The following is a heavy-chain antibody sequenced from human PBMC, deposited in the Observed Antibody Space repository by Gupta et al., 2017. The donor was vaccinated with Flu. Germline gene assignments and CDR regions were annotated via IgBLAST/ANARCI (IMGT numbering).Heavy chain of an antibody. CDR2: IIPIFGTA. Sequence: QVQLVQSGAEVKKPGSSVKVSCKASGGTFSSYAISWVRQAPGQGLEWMAGIIPIFGTANYAQKFQGRVTITADKSTSTAYMELSSLRSEDTAVYYCARVSAVADPYYYYGMDVWGQGTTVTVSS. CDR1: GGTFSSYA. D-gene: IGHD6-19*01. CDR3: ARVSAVADPYYYYGMDV. V-gene: IGHV1-69*06. J-gene: IGHJ6*02.